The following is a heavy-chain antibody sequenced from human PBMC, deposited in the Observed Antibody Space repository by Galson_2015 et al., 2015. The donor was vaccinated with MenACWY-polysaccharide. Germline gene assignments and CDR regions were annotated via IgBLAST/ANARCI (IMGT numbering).Heavy chain of an antibody. CDR1: GFTLSHYG. J-gene: IGHJ6*03. V-gene: IGHV3-33*01. CDR3: ARDKGQEAPMDV. Sequence: SLRLSCAASGFTLSHYGMHWVRQAPGRGLEWVAVIWHDGHVEYYADSVKGRFTISRDNSRSTLYLEMNSLRVEDTAVYYCARDKGQEAPMDVWGKGTTVIVSS. CDR2: IWHDGHVE.